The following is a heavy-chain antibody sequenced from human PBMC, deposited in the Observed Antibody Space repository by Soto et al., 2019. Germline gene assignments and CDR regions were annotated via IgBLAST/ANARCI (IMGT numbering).Heavy chain of an antibody. D-gene: IGHD3-10*02. V-gene: IGHV3-23*01. CDR2: ILHDETP. CDR3: AKDLFQPSGQMFFFES. CDR1: GFTFSTYA. Sequence: LXLSCAASGFTFSTYAMTGVRQAPWRVLEWGSTILHDETPFYTDSVKGRFTISRDNVRGTLYLQMNGLRVEDEALYFCAKDLFQPSGQMFFFESWGQGSLVNVSS. J-gene: IGHJ4*02.